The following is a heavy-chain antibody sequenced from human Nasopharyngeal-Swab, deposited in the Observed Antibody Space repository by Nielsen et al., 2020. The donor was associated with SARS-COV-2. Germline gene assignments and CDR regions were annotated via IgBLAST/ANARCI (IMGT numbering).Heavy chain of an antibody. Sequence: RQAPGKGLEWIGYIYYSGSTYYNPSLKSRVTISVDTSKNQFSLKLSSVTAADTAVYYCARAVVWVGAAPSAVWGYFDYWGQGTLATVSS. V-gene: IGHV4-30-4*01. CDR2: IYYSGST. J-gene: IGHJ4*02. CDR3: ARAVVWVGAAPSAVWGYFDY. D-gene: IGHD2-15*01.